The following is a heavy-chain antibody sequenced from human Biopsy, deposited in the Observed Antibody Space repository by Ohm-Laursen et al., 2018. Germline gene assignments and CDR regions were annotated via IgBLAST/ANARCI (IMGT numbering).Heavy chain of an antibody. CDR1: GDRFTEFS. J-gene: IGHJ4*02. D-gene: IGHD2-21*02. CDR3: AADSENCGGDCYIY. V-gene: IGHV1-24*01. CDR2: FDPEEGQR. Sequence: SSVKVFCKVSGDRFTEFSIHWVRQAPGKGLEWMGGFDPEEGQRTYAQKFQGRLTMTEDTSADTAYMELRGLRSEDAAVYYCAADSENCGGDCYIYWGQGTQVTVSS.